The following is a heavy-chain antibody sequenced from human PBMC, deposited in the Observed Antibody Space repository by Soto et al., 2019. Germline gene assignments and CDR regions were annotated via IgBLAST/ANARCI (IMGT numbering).Heavy chain of an antibody. D-gene: IGHD2-2*01. V-gene: IGHV3-48*03. Sequence: DVQLVEFGGGLVQAGGCLRLSCEGSAFTFSSYEMNWVRQAPGKGLEWVSYINSGGSTTYYADSAKGRFTISRDNAKNSLYLQMNSLRVEDSAIYYCAIIPHRGFDLWGQGTMVIVSS. CDR2: INSGGSTT. CDR1: AFTFSSYE. J-gene: IGHJ3*01. CDR3: AIIPHRGFDL.